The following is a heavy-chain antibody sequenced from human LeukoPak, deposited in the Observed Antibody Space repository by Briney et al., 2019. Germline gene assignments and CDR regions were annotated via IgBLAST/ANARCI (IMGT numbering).Heavy chain of an antibody. CDR3: AKREGGSPNWFDP. J-gene: IGHJ5*02. D-gene: IGHD1-26*01. CDR1: GLTFSNYG. CDR2: IRFDGSNK. V-gene: IGHV3-30*02. Sequence: GGSLRLSCAASGLTFSNYGMHWVRQTPGKGLEWVAFIRFDGSNKHYADSVKGRFTISRDNSKNTLYPKMNSLRTEDSAVHCCAKREGGSPNWFDPWGQGTLVTVSS.